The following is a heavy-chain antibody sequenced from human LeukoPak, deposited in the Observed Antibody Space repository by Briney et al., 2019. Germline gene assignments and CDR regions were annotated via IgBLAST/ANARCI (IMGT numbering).Heavy chain of an antibody. J-gene: IGHJ4*02. Sequence: GGSLRLSCAASGFTFSTYAINWVRQVPGKGLEWVSSITGNGGSTYLADSVKGRFTISRHNSRNTLYLQMNSLRAEDTAVYYCAKATLGSCSGARCYPFDYWGQGNLVTVSS. D-gene: IGHD2-15*01. CDR1: GFTFSTYA. V-gene: IGHV3-23*01. CDR2: ITGNGGST. CDR3: AKATLGSCSGARCYPFDY.